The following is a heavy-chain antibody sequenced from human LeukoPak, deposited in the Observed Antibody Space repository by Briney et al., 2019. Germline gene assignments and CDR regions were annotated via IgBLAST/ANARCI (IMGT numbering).Heavy chain of an antibody. V-gene: IGHV3-30*04. J-gene: IGHJ6*03. CDR3: ARSGGHYYYMDV. CDR2: ISYDGSNK. CDR1: GFTFSSYA. Sequence: PGRSLRLSCAASGFTFSSYAMHWVRQAPGKGLEWVAVISYDGSNKYYADSVKGRFTISRDNSKNTLYLQMNSLRADDTAVYYCARSGGHYYYMDVWGKGTTVTVSS. D-gene: IGHD3-10*01.